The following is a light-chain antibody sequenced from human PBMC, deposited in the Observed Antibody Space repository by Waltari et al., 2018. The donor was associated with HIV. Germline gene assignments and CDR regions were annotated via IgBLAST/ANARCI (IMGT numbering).Light chain of an antibody. CDR3: MQSLHLLYT. CDR1: QSLKHTDGQTY. Sequence: DIVMTQTPPSLSVTTGQPASFSCNSSQSLKHTDGQTYLYWYLQRPGQSPQVLIYEVSKRYAGVPDRFSGSGSGTHFTLKIARVEAEDVGSYYCMQSLHLLYTFGQGTKLEIK. J-gene: IGKJ2*01. CDR2: EVS. V-gene: IGKV2D-29*02.